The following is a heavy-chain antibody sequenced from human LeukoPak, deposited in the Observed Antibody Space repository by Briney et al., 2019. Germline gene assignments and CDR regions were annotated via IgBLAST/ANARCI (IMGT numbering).Heavy chain of an antibody. CDR2: INSDGSST. V-gene: IGHV3-74*01. Sequence: PGGSLRLSCAASGFTFSSYWMHWVRQAPGKGLVWVSRINSDGSSTGYADSVKGRFTISRDNAKNTLYLQMNSLRAEDTAVYYCARGRNFYDSVVDYWGQGTLVTVSS. CDR1: GFTFSSYW. J-gene: IGHJ4*02. D-gene: IGHD3-22*01. CDR3: ARGRNFYDSVVDY.